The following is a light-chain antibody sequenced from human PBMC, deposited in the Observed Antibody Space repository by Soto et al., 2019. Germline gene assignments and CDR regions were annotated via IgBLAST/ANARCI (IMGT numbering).Light chain of an antibody. CDR2: RNN. J-gene: IGLJ2*01. CDR1: SSNIGSNT. CDR3: AGWDDSLNGGVV. Sequence: QSVLIQPPSASGTPGQRVTVSCSGSSSNIGSNTVNWYRQIPGTAPKLLIYRNNQRPSGVPDRISGSKSGTSASLAISGLQSEDDADYYCAGWDDSLNGGVVFGGGTQLTVL. V-gene: IGLV1-44*01.